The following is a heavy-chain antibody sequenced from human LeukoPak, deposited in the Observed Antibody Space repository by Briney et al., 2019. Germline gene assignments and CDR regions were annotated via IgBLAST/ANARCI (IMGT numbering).Heavy chain of an antibody. CDR2: INPNSGGT. V-gene: IGHV1-2*02. Sequence: GASVKVSCKASGYTFTGYYMHWVRQAPGQGLEWMGWINPNSGGTNYAQKFQGRVTMTRDTSISTAYMELSRLRSGDTAVYYCATIAGYCSGGSCFGKPEYFDYWGQGTLVTVSS. CDR3: ATIAGYCSGGSCFGKPEYFDY. D-gene: IGHD2-15*01. J-gene: IGHJ4*02. CDR1: GYTFTGYY.